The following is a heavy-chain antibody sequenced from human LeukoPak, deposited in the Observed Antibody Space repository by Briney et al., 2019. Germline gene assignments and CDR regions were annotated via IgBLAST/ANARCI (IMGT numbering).Heavy chain of an antibody. D-gene: IGHD6-19*01. CDR1: GFTFSSYG. V-gene: IGHV3-30*03. J-gene: IGHJ5*02. CDR3: ARGGGIAVLGWLDP. CDR2: ISYDGSNK. Sequence: GGSLRLSCAASGFTFSSYGMHWVRQAPGKGLEWVAVISYDGSNKYYADSVKGRFTISRDNSRDTLYLQMNSLRAEDTAVYYCARGGGIAVLGWLDPWGQGTLVTVSS.